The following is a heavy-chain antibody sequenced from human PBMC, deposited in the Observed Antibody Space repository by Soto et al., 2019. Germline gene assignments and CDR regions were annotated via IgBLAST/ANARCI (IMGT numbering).Heavy chain of an antibody. V-gene: IGHV3-33*01. D-gene: IGHD3-9*01. CDR1: GFTFSSYG. Sequence: QVQLVESGGGVVQPGRSLRLSCAASGFTFSSYGMHWVRQAPGKGLEWVAVIWYDGSNKYYADSVKGRFTISRENSKNTLYLQMNSLRAEYTAVYYCARDLDDILTGYLFDYWGQGTLVTVSS. CDR2: IWYDGSNK. J-gene: IGHJ4*02. CDR3: ARDLDDILTGYLFDY.